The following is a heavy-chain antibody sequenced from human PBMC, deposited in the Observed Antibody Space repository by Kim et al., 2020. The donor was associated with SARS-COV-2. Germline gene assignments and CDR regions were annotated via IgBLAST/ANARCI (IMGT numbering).Heavy chain of an antibody. D-gene: IGHD3-10*01. Sequence: GGSLRLSCAASGFTFSSYAMHWVRQAPGKGLEWVAVISYDGSNKYYVDSVKGRFTISRDNSKNTLYLQMNSLRAEDTAVYYCYGSGSYYGVVDYWGQGTLVTVSS. J-gene: IGHJ4*02. V-gene: IGHV3-30*04. CDR1: GFTFSSYA. CDR3: YGSGSYYGVVDY. CDR2: ISYDGSNK.